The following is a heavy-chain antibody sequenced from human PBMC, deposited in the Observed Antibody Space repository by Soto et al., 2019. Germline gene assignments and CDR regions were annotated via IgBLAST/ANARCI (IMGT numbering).Heavy chain of an antibody. J-gene: IGHJ4*02. CDR2: INAGNGNT. CDR1: GYTFSSYL. CDR3: ASPSYGSGSFY. D-gene: IGHD3-10*01. Sequence: QVQLVQSGAEVKKPGASVKVSCKASGYTFSSYLLHWVRQAPGQRLEWMGWINAGNGNTKYSQKFQGRVTLTRDTSASTAYMELSSLRSEDTAVYYCASPSYGSGSFYWCQGTVVTVSS. V-gene: IGHV1-3*01.